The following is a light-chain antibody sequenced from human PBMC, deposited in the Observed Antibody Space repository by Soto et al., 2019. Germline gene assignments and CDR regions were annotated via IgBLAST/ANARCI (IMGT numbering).Light chain of an antibody. V-gene: IGLV2-8*01. J-gene: IGLJ1*01. CDR2: EVT. CDR1: SSDVGGYNY. CDR3: SSFAGTIFYV. Sequence: LTQPPSASGSPGQSVTISCTGTSSDVGGYNYVSWYQQHPGEAPKLMIYEVTKRPSGVPDRFSGSKSGNTASLTVSGLQAEDEADYFCSSFAGTIFYVFGTGTKVTVL.